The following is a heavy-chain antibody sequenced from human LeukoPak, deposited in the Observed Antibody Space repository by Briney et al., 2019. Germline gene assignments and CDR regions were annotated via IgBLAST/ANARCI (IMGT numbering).Heavy chain of an antibody. V-gene: IGHV4-59*11. CDR2: VHHTGVT. CDR1: GGSIMSLY. D-gene: IGHD5-24*01. J-gene: IGHJ6*02. Sequence: SETLSLTCSVSGGSIMSLYWSWVRQPPGKGLEYVGYVHHTGVTNYNPSLRGRVTVSMDSSKNQFSLKMNSVTAADTAVYYCVRSATIAVFRYGMDVWGQGTTVTVSS. CDR3: VRSATIAVFRYGMDV.